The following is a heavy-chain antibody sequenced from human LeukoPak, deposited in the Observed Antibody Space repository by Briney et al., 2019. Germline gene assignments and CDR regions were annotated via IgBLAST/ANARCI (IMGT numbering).Heavy chain of an antibody. D-gene: IGHD3-10*01. V-gene: IGHV1-46*01. CDR2: INPSGGST. CDR3: ARVESWESNISYYLDY. J-gene: IGHJ4*02. Sequence: ASVKVSCKASGYTFTSYYMHWVRQAPGQGLEWMGIINPSGGSTSYAQKFQGRVTMTRDMSKSTVYMELSSLRSEDTAVYYCARVESWESNISYYLDYWGQGTLVTVSS. CDR1: GYTFTSYY.